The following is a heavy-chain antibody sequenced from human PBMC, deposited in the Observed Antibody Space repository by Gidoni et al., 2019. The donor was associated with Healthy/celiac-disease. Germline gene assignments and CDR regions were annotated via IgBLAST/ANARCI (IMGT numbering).Heavy chain of an antibody. CDR2: IRGSGGST. Sequence: EVQLLESGGGLVPPGGSLRLTCEAYGITFSSDARGWVRQAPGKGLEWVSAIRGSGGSTYYADSVKGRFTISRDNSKNPLYLQMNSLRAEDTAVYYCAKVNGYSSGWYGDAFDIWGQGTMVTVSS. D-gene: IGHD6-19*01. V-gene: IGHV3-23*01. J-gene: IGHJ3*02. CDR1: GITFSSDA. CDR3: AKVNGYSSGWYGDAFDI.